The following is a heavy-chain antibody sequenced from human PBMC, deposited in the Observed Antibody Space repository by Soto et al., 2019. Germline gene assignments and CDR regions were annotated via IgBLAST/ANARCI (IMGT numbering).Heavy chain of an antibody. CDR3: ARLWGWYFDY. CDR2: IYYSGST. D-gene: IGHD2-21*01. CDR1: GGSISSSSYY. Sequence: SETLSLTCSVSGGSISSSSYYLGWIRQPPGKGLEWIGSIYYSGSTYYNPSLKSRVTISVDTSKNQFSLKLSSVTAADTAVYYCARLWGWYFDYWGQGTLVTVSS. J-gene: IGHJ4*02. V-gene: IGHV4-39*07.